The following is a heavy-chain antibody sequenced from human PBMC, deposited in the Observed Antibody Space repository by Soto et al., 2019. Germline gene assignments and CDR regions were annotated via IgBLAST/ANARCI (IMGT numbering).Heavy chain of an antibody. Sequence: PSETLSLTCAVSGASISGSYYYWAWLRQSPGKGPEWIGSVFYTGFTSYNPSLESRASVSVDTSTSQFSLKLSAVTAADTAVYYSATSQKGYNWNYFDHWGQGALVTVPS. CDR3: ATSQKGYNWNYFDH. J-gene: IGHJ4*02. CDR2: VFYTGFT. V-gene: IGHV4-39*01. CDR1: GASISGSYYY. D-gene: IGHD1-20*01.